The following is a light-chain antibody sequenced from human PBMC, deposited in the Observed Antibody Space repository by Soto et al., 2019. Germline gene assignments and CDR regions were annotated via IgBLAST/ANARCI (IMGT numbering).Light chain of an antibody. J-gene: IGKJ4*01. CDR1: QGVRSH. Sequence: EIVVTQSPATLYVSPGERVSLYCRASQGVRSHLGWYRQRPGQAPRLLTHDASSRATGVPARFSGSGSGTEVVLTISSLQSEDFASYYCQQYDAWPFTFGGGTKV. CDR2: DAS. CDR3: QQYDAWPFT. V-gene: IGKV3-15*01.